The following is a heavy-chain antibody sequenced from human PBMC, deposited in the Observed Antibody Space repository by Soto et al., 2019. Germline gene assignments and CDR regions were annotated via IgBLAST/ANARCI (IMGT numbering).Heavy chain of an antibody. J-gene: IGHJ5*02. CDR2: ISAYNGNT. V-gene: IGHV1-18*01. CDR3: ARVICSGGSCYSRIGWFDP. Sequence: ASVKVSCKASGYTFTSYGISWVRQAPGQGLEWMGWISAYNGNTNYAQKLQGRVTMTTDTSTSTAYMELRSLRSDDTAVYYCARVICSGGSCYSRIGWFDPWGQGTLVTVSS. D-gene: IGHD2-15*01. CDR1: GYTFTSYG.